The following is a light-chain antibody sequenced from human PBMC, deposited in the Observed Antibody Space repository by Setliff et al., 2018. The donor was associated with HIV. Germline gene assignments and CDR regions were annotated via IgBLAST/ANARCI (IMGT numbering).Light chain of an antibody. CDR2: DVS. CDR3: SSYTSTSTLYV. Sequence: QSALAQPASVSGSPGQSITISCTGTSSDIGGYNYVSWYQQHPGKAPKLMIYDVSDRPSGVSNRFSGSKSGNTASLTTSGLQAEDEADYSCSSYTSTSTLYVFGTGTRVT. CDR1: SSDIGGYNY. V-gene: IGLV2-14*03. J-gene: IGLJ1*01.